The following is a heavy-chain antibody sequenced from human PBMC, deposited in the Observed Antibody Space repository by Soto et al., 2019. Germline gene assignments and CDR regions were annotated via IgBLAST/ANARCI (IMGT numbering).Heavy chain of an antibody. CDR3: ARGGLLNPYYYMDV. CDR2: IYYSGST. Sequence: PSETLSLTCTVSGGSISSSSYYWGWIRQPPGKGLEWIGSIYYSGSTYYNPSLKSRVTISVDTSKNQFSLKLSSVTAADTAVYYCARGGLLNPYYYMDVWGKGITVTVSS. CDR1: GGSISSSSYY. D-gene: IGHD3-16*01. V-gene: IGHV4-39*01. J-gene: IGHJ6*03.